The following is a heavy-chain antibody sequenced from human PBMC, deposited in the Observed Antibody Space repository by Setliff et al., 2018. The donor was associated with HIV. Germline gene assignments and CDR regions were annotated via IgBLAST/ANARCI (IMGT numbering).Heavy chain of an antibody. Sequence: KPSETLSLTCTVSGGSITSHYWSWIRQPPGKGLECLGYIYYSGSTNYSPSLESRVTISIDTSKTQFSLKLTSVTAADTAVYYCASGSDSSTWYRGWFDPWGQGTLVTVSS. V-gene: IGHV4-59*11. CDR1: GGSITSHY. J-gene: IGHJ5*02. CDR2: IYYSGST. D-gene: IGHD6-13*01. CDR3: ASGSDSSTWYRGWFDP.